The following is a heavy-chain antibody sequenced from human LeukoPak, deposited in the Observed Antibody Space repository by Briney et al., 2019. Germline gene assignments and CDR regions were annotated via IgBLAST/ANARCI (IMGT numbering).Heavy chain of an antibody. J-gene: IGHJ4*02. V-gene: IGHV4-34*01. D-gene: IGHD3-10*01. CDR2: INHSGST. Sequence: SETLSLTCAVYGGSFSGYYWSWIRQPPGKGLEWIGEINHSGSTNYNPSLKRRVTISVDTSKNQFSLKLSSVTAADTAVYYCARDRELGYWGQGTLVTVSS. CDR3: ARDRELGY. CDR1: GGSFSGYY.